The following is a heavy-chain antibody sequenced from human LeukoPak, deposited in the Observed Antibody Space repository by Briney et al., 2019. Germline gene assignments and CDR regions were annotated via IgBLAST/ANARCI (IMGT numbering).Heavy chain of an antibody. V-gene: IGHV1-2*02. CDR1: GYTFTGYY. Sequence: ASVKVSCKASGYTFTGYYMHWVRQAPGQGLEWMGWINPNSGGTNYAQKFQGRVTMTRDTSISTAYMELSRLRSDDTAVYYCARSESYYDFWSGYGSADYFDYWGQGTLVTVSS. J-gene: IGHJ4*02. CDR2: INPNSGGT. D-gene: IGHD3-3*01. CDR3: ARSESYYDFWSGYGSADYFDY.